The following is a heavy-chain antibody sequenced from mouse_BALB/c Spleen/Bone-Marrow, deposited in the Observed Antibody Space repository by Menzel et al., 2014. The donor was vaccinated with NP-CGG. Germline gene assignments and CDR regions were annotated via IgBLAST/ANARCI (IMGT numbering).Heavy chain of an antibody. CDR1: GYTFTSYW. Sequence: VQLHHSGAEQANPGASVKMSCKASGYTFTSYWMQWVKQRPGQGLEWIGYINPSTGYTEYNQKFKDKATLTEDKSSSATYMQLSSLTSEDSAVDYCARGVRGYDGFAYWGEGCRVGVSA. J-gene: IGHJ3*01. D-gene: IGHD2-2*01. CDR3: ARGVRGYDGFAY. V-gene: IGHV1-7*01. CDR2: INPSTGYT.